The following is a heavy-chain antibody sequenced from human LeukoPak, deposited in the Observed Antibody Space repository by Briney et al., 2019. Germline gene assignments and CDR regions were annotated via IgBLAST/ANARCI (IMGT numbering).Heavy chain of an antibody. J-gene: IGHJ4*02. Sequence: GRSLRLSCVASGFTFSSYGMSWVRQAPGKGLEWVSGISGSGGRTQYADSVKGRFTISRDNAKNTQYLQMNSLRADDTAVYYCAKGYGMGDYWGQGTLVTVSS. CDR3: AKGYGMGDY. D-gene: IGHD4-17*01. V-gene: IGHV3-23*01. CDR1: GFTFSSYG. CDR2: ISGSGGRT.